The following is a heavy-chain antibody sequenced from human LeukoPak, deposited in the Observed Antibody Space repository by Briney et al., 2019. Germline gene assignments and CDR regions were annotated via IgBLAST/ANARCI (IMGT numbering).Heavy chain of an antibody. CDR2: INHSGST. CDR1: GGSFSGYY. D-gene: IGHD4-4*01. CDR3: ARATVYYYGMDV. Sequence: ETLSLTCAVYGGSFSGYYWSWIRQPPGKGLEWIGKINHSGSTNYNPSLKSRVTISVDTSKNQFSLKLSSVTAADTAVYYCARATVYYYGMDVWGQGTTVTVSS. V-gene: IGHV4-34*01. J-gene: IGHJ6*02.